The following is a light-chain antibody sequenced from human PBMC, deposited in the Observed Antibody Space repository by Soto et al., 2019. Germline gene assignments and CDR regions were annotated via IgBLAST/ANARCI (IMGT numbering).Light chain of an antibody. V-gene: IGKV1-33*01. CDR2: DAS. J-gene: IGKJ4*01. CDR3: QQYDDLPLT. CDR1: QNIKNY. Sequence: DIQMTQSPSSLSASGRDRVTITCQASQNIKNYLNWYQQKPGQAPRLLIYDASNLGTGVPSRFSGSGYGTHFTFTISSLQSEDVATYYCQQYDDLPLTFGGGTRVEI.